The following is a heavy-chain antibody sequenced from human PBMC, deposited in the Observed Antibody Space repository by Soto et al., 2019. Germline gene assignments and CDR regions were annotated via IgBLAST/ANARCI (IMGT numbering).Heavy chain of an antibody. CDR2: IYYSGST. CDR1: GGPISSSSYY. V-gene: IGHV4-39*01. CDR3: ARRVVAATRSKYYYYGMDV. Sequence: SETLSLTCTVSGGPISSSSYYWGWIRQPPGKGLEWIGSIYYSGSTYYNPSLKSRVTISVDTSKNQFSLKLSSVTAADTAVYYCARRVVAATRSKYYYYGMDVWGQGTTVTVSS. J-gene: IGHJ6*02. D-gene: IGHD2-15*01.